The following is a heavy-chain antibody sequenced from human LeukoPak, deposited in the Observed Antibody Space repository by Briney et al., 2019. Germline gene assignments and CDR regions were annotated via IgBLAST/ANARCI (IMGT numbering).Heavy chain of an antibody. Sequence: ASVKVSCKASGYTFTGYYMHSVRQAPGQGLEWMGWINPNSGGTNYAQKFQGRVTMTRDTSISTAYMELSRLRSDDTAVYYCANLMRGYSGYADYWGQGTLVTVSS. CDR2: INPNSGGT. J-gene: IGHJ4*02. CDR3: ANLMRGYSGYADY. V-gene: IGHV1-2*02. CDR1: GYTFTGYY. D-gene: IGHD5-12*01.